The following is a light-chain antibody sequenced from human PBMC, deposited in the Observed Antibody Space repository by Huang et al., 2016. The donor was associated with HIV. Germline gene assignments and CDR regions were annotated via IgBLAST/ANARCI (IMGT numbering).Light chain of an antibody. V-gene: IGKV4-1*01. Sequence: DIVMTQSPDSLAVSLGERATINCTSSQSVLYSSNNENYLAWYQQKPGQSPKLLIYWESTRESGVSDRFSGSGSGTDFTLTINSLQADDVAVYYCQQYYSFPTFGQGTKVEVK. CDR2: WES. CDR1: QSVLYSSNNENY. J-gene: IGKJ1*01. CDR3: QQYYSFPT.